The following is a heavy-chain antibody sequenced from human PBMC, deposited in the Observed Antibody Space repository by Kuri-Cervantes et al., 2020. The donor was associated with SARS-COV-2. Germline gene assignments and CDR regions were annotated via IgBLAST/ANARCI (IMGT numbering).Heavy chain of an antibody. V-gene: IGHV3-23*01. D-gene: IGHD6-13*01. Sequence: GESLKISCAASGFTFSSYAMSWVRQAPGKGLEWVSAISGSGGSTYYADSVKGRFTISRDNSKNTLYLQMNSLRAEDTAVYYWAKDGIAAAHWNYWGQGTLVTVSS. J-gene: IGHJ4*02. CDR1: GFTFSSYA. CDR3: AKDGIAAAHWNY. CDR2: ISGSGGST.